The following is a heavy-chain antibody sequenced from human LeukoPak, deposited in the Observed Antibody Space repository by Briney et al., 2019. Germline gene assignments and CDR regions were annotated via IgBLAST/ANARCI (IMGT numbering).Heavy chain of an antibody. CDR3: ARLSYYYDSSGYYPYYFDY. D-gene: IGHD3-22*01. Sequence: GGSLRLSCAASGFTFSSYSMNWVRRAPGKGLEWVSSISSSSSYIYYADSVKGRFTISRDNAKNSLYLQMNSLRAEDTAVYYCARLSYYYDSSGYYPYYFDYWGQGTLVTVSS. V-gene: IGHV3-21*01. J-gene: IGHJ4*02. CDR1: GFTFSSYS. CDR2: ISSSSSYI.